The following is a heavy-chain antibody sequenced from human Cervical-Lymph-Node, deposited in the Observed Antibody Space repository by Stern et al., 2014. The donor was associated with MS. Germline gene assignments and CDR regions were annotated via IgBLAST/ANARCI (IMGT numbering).Heavy chain of an antibody. CDR3: ARSCAFRDGYNCLDY. Sequence: VQLVQSGAEVKKPGASLKISCKGSGYSFTTSWIGWVRQMPGKGLEWMGIIYPGDSDARYSPSFQAQVTISADKSISTAYLHWSSLKASDTAMYYCARSCAFRDGYNCLDYWGQGTLVTVSS. D-gene: IGHD5-24*01. J-gene: IGHJ4*02. CDR1: GYSFTTSW. V-gene: IGHV5-51*01. CDR2: IYPGDSDA.